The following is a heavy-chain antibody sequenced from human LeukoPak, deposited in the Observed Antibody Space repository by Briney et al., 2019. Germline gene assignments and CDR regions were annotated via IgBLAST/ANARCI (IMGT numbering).Heavy chain of an antibody. J-gene: IGHJ4*02. Sequence: PGGSLRLSCAASGFTFSSYGMHWVRQAPGKGLEWVAFIRYDGSNKYYADSVKGRFTISRDNSKNTLYLQMNSLRAEDTAVYYCAKGSVLYYYDSSGYAPFEYWGQGTLVTVSS. CDR2: IRYDGSNK. CDR3: AKGSVLYYYDSSGYAPFEY. D-gene: IGHD3-22*01. V-gene: IGHV3-30*02. CDR1: GFTFSSYG.